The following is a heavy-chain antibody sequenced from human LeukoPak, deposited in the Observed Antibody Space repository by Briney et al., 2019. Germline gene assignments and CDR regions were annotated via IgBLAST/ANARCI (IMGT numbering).Heavy chain of an antibody. CDR2: ISGSGGST. V-gene: IGHV3-23*01. D-gene: IGHD3-3*01. CDR1: GFTFSSYA. J-gene: IGHJ6*03. Sequence: PGGSLRLSCAASGFTFSSYAMSWVRQAPGKGLEWVSAISGSGGSTYYADSVKGRFTISRDNSKNTLYLQMNSLRAEDTAVYYCAKSPSPYDFWSGYSLEYYYYMDVWGKGTTVTVSS. CDR3: AKSPSPYDFWSGYSLEYYYYMDV.